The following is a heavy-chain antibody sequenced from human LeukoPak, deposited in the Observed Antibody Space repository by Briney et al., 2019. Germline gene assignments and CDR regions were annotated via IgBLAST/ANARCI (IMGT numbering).Heavy chain of an antibody. CDR1: GFTFSSYW. D-gene: IGHD2-2*01. V-gene: IGHV3-7*01. Sequence: GGSLRLSCAASGFTFSSYWMSWVRQAPGKGLEWVANIKQDGSEKYYVDSVKGRFTISRDNAKNSLYLQMNSLRAEDTAVYYCARSRYCSSTSCPLYYYYGMDVWGQGTTVTVSS. CDR2: IKQDGSEK. J-gene: IGHJ6*02. CDR3: ARSRYCSSTSCPLYYYYGMDV.